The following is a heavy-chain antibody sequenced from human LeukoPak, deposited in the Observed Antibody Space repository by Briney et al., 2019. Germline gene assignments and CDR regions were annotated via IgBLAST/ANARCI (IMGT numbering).Heavy chain of an antibody. Sequence: PGGSLRLSCAASGFTFSSYGMHWVRQAPGKGPEWVAVISYDGSNKYYADSVKGRFTISRDNSKNTLYLQMNSLRAEDTAVYYCAKDYRPAMAYYFDYWGQGTLVTVSS. CDR1: GFTFSSYG. CDR2: ISYDGSNK. V-gene: IGHV3-30*18. J-gene: IGHJ4*02. D-gene: IGHD5-18*01. CDR3: AKDYRPAMAYYFDY.